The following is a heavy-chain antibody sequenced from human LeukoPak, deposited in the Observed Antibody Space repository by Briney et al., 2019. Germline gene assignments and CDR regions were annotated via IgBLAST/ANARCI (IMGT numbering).Heavy chain of an antibody. V-gene: IGHV1-2*02. CDR1: GNTFTGYY. CDR3: ARDPSGYCSSTSCYNDYYYYMDV. J-gene: IGHJ6*03. D-gene: IGHD2-2*02. CDR2: INPNSGGT. Sequence: GASVKVSCKASGNTFTGYYMHWVRQAPGQGLEWMGWINPNSGGTNYAQKFQGRVTMTRDTSISTAYMELSRLRSDDTAVYYCARDPSGYCSSTSCYNDYYYYMDVWGKGTTVTVSS.